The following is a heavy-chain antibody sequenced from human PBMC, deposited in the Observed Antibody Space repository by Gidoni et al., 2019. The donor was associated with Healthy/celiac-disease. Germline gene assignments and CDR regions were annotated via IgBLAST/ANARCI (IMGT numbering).Heavy chain of an antibody. CDR2: INWNGGGT. J-gene: IGHJ4*02. D-gene: IGHD3-10*01. CDR1: GIPFDDYG. Sequence: EVQLVESGGGVVRTGGSLRVSWAAFGIPFDDYGMSWVRQAPGKGLEWVSGINWNGGGTGYADSVKGRFTISRDNAKNSLYLQMNSLRAEDTALYYCARVFRDGSGSCDYWGQGTLVTVSS. V-gene: IGHV3-20*04. CDR3: ARVFRDGSGSCDY.